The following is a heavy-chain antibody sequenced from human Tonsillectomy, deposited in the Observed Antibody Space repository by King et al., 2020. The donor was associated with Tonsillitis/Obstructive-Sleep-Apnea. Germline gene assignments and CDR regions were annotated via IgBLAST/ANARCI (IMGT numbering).Heavy chain of an antibody. D-gene: IGHD1-26*01. V-gene: IGHV3-72*01. CDR2: TRNKASSYST. Sequence: EVQLVESGGGLVQPGGSLRLSCAASGFTFSDHYMDWVRQAPGKGLEWVGRTRNKASSYSTEYAASVKGRFTISRDDSKNSLYLQVNTLGTDDTAVYYCARVSGSYYLDYWGQGTLVTVSS. J-gene: IGHJ4*02. CDR1: GFTFSDHY. CDR3: ARVSGSYYLDY.